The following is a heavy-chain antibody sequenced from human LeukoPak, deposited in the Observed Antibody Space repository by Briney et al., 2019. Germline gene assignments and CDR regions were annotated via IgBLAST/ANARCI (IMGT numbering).Heavy chain of an antibody. D-gene: IGHD7-27*01. J-gene: IGHJ4*02. CDR1: GGSISSYY. CDR2: IYYSGST. CDR3: ARGLTGEFDY. Sequence: PSETLSLTCTVSGGSISSYYWSWIRQPPGKGLEWIGYIYYSGSTNYNPSLKSRVTISVDTSKNQFSLKLSSVTAADTAVYYCARGLTGEFDYWGQGTLVTVSS. V-gene: IGHV4-59*12.